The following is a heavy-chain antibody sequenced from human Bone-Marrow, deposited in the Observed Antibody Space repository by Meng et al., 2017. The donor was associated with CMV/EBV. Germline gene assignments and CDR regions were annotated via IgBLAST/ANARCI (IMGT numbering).Heavy chain of an antibody. Sequence: GESLKISCAASGFTVSSNYMSWVRQAPGKGLEWVSVIYSGGSTYYADSVKGRFTISRDNAKNTPYLQMKSLRAEDTAVYYCARDFHYSSTWYFHDSYGMDVWGQGTMVTVSS. J-gene: IGHJ6*02. CDR1: GFTVSSNY. CDR2: IYSGGST. CDR3: ARDFHYSSTWYFHDSYGMDV. D-gene: IGHD6-13*01. V-gene: IGHV3-66*01.